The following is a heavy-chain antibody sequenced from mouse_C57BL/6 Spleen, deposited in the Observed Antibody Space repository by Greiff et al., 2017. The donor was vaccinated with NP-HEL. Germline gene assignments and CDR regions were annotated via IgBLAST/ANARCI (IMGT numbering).Heavy chain of an antibody. CDR2: IWSGGST. CDR1: GFSLTSYG. Sequence: QVQLQQSGPGLVQPSQSLSITCTVSGFSLTSYGVHWVRQSPGKGLEWLGVIWSGGSTDYNAAFISRLSISKDNSKSQVFFKMNSLQADDTAIYYCARKSGGYLSFAYWGQGTLVTVSA. J-gene: IGHJ3*01. D-gene: IGHD5-1*01. V-gene: IGHV2-2*01. CDR3: ARKSGGYLSFAY.